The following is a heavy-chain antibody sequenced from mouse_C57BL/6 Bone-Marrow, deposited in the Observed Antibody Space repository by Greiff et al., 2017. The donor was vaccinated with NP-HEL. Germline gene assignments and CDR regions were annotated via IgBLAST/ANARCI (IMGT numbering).Heavy chain of an antibody. Sequence: QVQLQQSGAELVRPGASVTLSCKASGYTFTDYEMHWVKQTPVHGLEWIGAIDPETGGTAYNQKFKGKAILTADKSSSTAYMELRSLTSEDSAVYYCTRMDGYYIYWYFDVWGTGTTVTGSS. CDR3: TRMDGYYIYWYFDV. CDR2: IDPETGGT. J-gene: IGHJ1*03. D-gene: IGHD2-3*01. CDR1: GYTFTDYE. V-gene: IGHV1-15*01.